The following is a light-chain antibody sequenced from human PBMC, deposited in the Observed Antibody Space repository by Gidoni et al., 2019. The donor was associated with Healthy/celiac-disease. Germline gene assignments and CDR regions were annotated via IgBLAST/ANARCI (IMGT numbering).Light chain of an antibody. V-gene: IGLV2-11*01. J-gene: IGLJ3*02. CDR2: DVS. Sequence: QSALTQPRSVSGSPGQSVTISCPGTSSDVGGYNYVSWYQQHPGKAPKLMIYDVSKRPSGVPDRFYGSKSGNTASLTISGLQAEDEADYYCCSYAGSYNWVFGGGTKLTVL. CDR3: CSYAGSYNWV. CDR1: SSDVGGYNY.